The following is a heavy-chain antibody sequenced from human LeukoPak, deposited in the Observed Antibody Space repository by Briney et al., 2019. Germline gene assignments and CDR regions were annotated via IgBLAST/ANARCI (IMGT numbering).Heavy chain of an antibody. V-gene: IGHV4-61*02. Sequence: PSETLSLTCTVSCASISSDSNYWNWIRQPGGKGLEWIGRIYASGSTKYNPSLKGRVTISVDTSKNQFSLKLSSVTAADTAIYYCARAHDWYGRNCGDWGQGTLVTVSS. CDR3: ARAHDWYGRNCGD. J-gene: IGHJ4*02. CDR1: CASISSDSNY. D-gene: IGHD2-21*01. CDR2: IYASGST.